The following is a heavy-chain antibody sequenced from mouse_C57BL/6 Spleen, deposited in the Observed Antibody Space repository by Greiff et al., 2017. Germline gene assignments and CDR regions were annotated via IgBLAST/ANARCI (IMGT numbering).Heavy chain of an antibody. CDR3: AREGDLFITSMDY. D-gene: IGHD1-1*01. J-gene: IGHJ4*01. CDR2: IYPRSGNT. V-gene: IGHV1-81*01. Sequence: VKLMESGAELARPGASVKLSCKASGYTFTSYGISWVKQRTGQGLEWIGEIYPRSGNTYYNEKFKGKATLTADKSSSTAYMELRSLTSEDSAVYFCAREGDLFITSMDYWGQGTSVTVSS. CDR1: GYTFTSYG.